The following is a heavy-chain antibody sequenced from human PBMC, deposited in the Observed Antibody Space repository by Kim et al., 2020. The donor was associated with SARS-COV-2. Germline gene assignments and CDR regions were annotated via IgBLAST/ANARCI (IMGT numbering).Heavy chain of an antibody. CDR3: ARDRENYYAFDI. J-gene: IGHJ3*02. V-gene: IGHV4-30-2*01. Sequence: DNPSLKRRVTISVDRSKNQFSLKLSSVTAADTAVYYCARDRENYYAFDIWGQGTMVTVSS. D-gene: IGHD3-10*01.